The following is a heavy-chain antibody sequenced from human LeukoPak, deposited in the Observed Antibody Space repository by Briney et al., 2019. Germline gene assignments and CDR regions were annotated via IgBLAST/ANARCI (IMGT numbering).Heavy chain of an antibody. Sequence: PSETPSLTCTVSGGSISTSNYYWGWIRQPPGKGLEWIGSIYYSGSTYYNPSLKSRVTISVDTSKNQFSLKLSSVTAADTAVYYCARVPTVTFFDYWGQGTLVTVSS. CDR3: ARVPTVTFFDY. CDR2: IYYSGST. J-gene: IGHJ4*02. V-gene: IGHV4-39*07. CDR1: GGSISTSNYY. D-gene: IGHD4-17*01.